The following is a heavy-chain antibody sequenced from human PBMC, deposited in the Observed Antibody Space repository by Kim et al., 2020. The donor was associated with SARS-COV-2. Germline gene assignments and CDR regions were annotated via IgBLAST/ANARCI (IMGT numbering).Heavy chain of an antibody. CDR2: INHSGSP. J-gene: IGHJ4*02. Sequence: SETLSLTCAVYGGSFSGYYWSWIRQPPGKGLEWIGEINHSGSPNYNPSLKSRVTISVDTSKNQFSLKLSSVTAADTAVYYCASGMPWYYWGQGTLVTVSS. D-gene: IGHD2-2*01. CDR1: GGSFSGYY. V-gene: IGHV4-34*01. CDR3: ASGMPWYY.